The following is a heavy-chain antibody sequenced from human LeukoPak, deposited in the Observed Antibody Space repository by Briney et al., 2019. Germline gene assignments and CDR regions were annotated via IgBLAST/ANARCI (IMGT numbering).Heavy chain of an antibody. CDR2: INTDGSTT. Sequence: GGSLRLSCAASGFTFSSHWMHWVRQAPGKGLVWVSIINTDGSTTRYADSVEGRFTISRDNARNTLYLEMNSPRVEDTAVYYCARVGARQVLEYWGQGTLVTVSS. CDR1: GFTFSSHW. D-gene: IGHD4-17*01. J-gene: IGHJ4*02. CDR3: ARVGARQVLEY. V-gene: IGHV3-74*01.